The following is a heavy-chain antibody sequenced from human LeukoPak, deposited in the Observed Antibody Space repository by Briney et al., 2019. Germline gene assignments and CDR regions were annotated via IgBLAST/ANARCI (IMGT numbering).Heavy chain of an antibody. D-gene: IGHD3/OR15-3a*01. CDR2: ISGSGGST. Sequence: GGSLRLSCAASGFTFSSYAMSWVRQAPGKGLEWVSAISGSGGSTYYADSVKGRFTISRDNSKNTLYLQMNSLRAEDTAVYYCARERNGFGLLYYGMDVWGQGTTVTVS. J-gene: IGHJ6*02. CDR3: ARERNGFGLLYYGMDV. V-gene: IGHV3-23*01. CDR1: GFTFSSYA.